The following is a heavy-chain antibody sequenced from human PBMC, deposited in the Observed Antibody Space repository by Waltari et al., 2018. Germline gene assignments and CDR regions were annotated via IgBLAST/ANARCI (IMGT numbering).Heavy chain of an antibody. J-gene: IGHJ6*02. D-gene: IGHD3-22*01. CDR2: ISYNERNI. Sequence: VRRPESGGGVVKPARSLRPACAAYAPNFRSIVMTWVRQDPGKGLDWVAVISYNERNICYVYSVKGRFIISRDNSRKMLYLQMNSLRTEDTAVYYCARDYCDRTNCHGMDVWGQGTTVTVSS. CDR1: APNFRSIV. V-gene: IGHV3-30*19. CDR3: ARDYCDRTNCHGMDV.